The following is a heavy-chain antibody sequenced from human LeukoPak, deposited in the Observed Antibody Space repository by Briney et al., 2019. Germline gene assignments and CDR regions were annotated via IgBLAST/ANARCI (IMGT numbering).Heavy chain of an antibody. CDR2: IIPIFGTA. J-gene: IGHJ1*01. CDR1: GGTFSSYA. D-gene: IGHD4-17*01. CDR3: ARVYTVTTAEYFQH. V-gene: IGHV1-69*05. Sequence: APVKVSCKASGGTFSSYAISWVRQAPGQGLEWMGGIIPIFGTANYAQKFQGRVTITTDESTSTAYMELSSLRSEDTAVYYCARVYTVTTAEYFQHWGQGTLVTVSS.